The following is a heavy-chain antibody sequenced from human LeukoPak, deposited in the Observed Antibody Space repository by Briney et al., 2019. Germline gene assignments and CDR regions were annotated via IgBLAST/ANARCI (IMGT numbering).Heavy chain of an antibody. Sequence: ASVKVSCKASGGTFSSYAISWVRQAPGQGLEWMGGIIPIFGTANYAQKFQGRVTITADESTSTAYMELSSLRSEDTAVYYCARDLGITMSHDYWGQGTLVTVSS. D-gene: IGHD3-10*02. J-gene: IGHJ4*02. CDR1: GGTFSSYA. CDR2: IIPIFGTA. V-gene: IGHV1-69*13. CDR3: ARDLGITMSHDY.